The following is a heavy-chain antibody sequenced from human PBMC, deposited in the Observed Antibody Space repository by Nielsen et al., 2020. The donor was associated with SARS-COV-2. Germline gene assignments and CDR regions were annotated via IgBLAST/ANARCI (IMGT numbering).Heavy chain of an antibody. J-gene: IGHJ4*02. Sequence: GESLKISCAASGFTFSSYSMNWVRQAPGKGLEWVSYIGSGSSTIYYADSVRGRFTISRDNAKNSLYLQMNSLRAEDMAVYYCASWSKGWGQGTLVTVSS. CDR1: GFTFSSYS. V-gene: IGHV3-48*01. CDR3: ASWSKG. CDR2: IGSGSSTI.